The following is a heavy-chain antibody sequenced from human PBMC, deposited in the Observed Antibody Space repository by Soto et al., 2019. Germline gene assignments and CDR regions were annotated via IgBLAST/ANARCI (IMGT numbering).Heavy chain of an antibody. Sequence: GGSLRLSCAASGFNFSSYGMHRVRQAPGKGLEWVAVISYDGSNKYYADSVKGRFTISRDNSKNTLYLQMNSLRAEDTAVYYCAQESSSGWYPEKSIDYWGQGTLVPGSS. V-gene: IGHV3-30*18. D-gene: IGHD6-13*01. CDR2: ISYDGSNK. CDR1: GFNFSSYG. J-gene: IGHJ4*02. CDR3: AQESSSGWYPEKSIDY.